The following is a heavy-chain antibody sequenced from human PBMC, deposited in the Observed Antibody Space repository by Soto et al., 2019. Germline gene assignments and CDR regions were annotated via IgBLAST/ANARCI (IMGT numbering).Heavy chain of an antibody. D-gene: IGHD1-26*01. J-gene: IGHJ4*02. Sequence: QVQLVQSGAEVKKPGASVKVSCEASGGTFNTYTINWVRQAPGRGLAWVGQIVPMYDSVNYAENFQGRVTIIADKSTKTAYMELTSLRSEDTALYVCASWRSYSGSYCFDYWGQGTLVTVSS. CDR1: GGTFNTYT. CDR2: IVPMYDSV. V-gene: IGHV1-69*06. CDR3: ASWRSYSGSYCFDY.